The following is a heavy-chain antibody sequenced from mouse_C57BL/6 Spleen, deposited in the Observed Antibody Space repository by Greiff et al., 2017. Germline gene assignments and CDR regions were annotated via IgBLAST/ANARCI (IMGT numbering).Heavy chain of an antibody. CDR2: IYPGSGST. CDR1: GYTFTSYW. V-gene: IGHV1-55*01. Sequence: QVQLQQSGAELVKPGASVKMSCKASGYTFTSYWITWVKQRPGQGLEWIGDIYPGSGSTNYNEKFKSKATLTVDTSSSTAYMQLSSLTSEDSAVYYGARENYYGLATEDYAMDYWGQGTSVTVSS. CDR3: ARENYYGLATEDYAMDY. J-gene: IGHJ4*01. D-gene: IGHD1-1*01.